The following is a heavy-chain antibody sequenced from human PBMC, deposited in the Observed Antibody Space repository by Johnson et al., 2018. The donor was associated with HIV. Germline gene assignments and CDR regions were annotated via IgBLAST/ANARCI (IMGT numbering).Heavy chain of an antibody. D-gene: IGHD3-16*01. CDR3: ARESRIWA. Sequence: QVQLVESGGGVVQPGRSLRLSCATSGFTFSDYNMNWIRQAPGKGLEWISYISRSGTTIYYADSVKGRFTISRDNAKSSLSLQMNSLRAEDTAVYYCARESRIWAWGQGTMVTVFS. CDR2: ISRSGTTI. CDR1: GFTFSDYN. J-gene: IGHJ3*01. V-gene: IGHV3-11*04.